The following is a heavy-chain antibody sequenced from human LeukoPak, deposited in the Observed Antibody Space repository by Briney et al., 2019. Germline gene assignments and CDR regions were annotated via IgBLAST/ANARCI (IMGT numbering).Heavy chain of an antibody. Sequence: GASVKVSCKASGYTFTGYYMHWVRQAPGQGLEWMGWINPNSGGPNYAQKFQGRVTMTRDTSISTAYMELSRLRSDDMAVYYCARHLLHYGSGSYFHIYPTSIDYWGQGTLVTVSS. CDR3: ARHLLHYGSGSYFHIYPTSIDY. V-gene: IGHV1-2*02. J-gene: IGHJ4*02. D-gene: IGHD3-10*01. CDR2: INPNSGGP. CDR1: GYTFTGYY.